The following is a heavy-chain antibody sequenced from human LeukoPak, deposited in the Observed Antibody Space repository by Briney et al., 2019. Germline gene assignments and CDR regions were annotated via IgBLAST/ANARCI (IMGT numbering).Heavy chain of an antibody. J-gene: IGHJ4*02. CDR2: IIPIFGTA. CDR1: GGTFSSYA. Sequence: ASAKVSCKASGGTFSSYAISWVRQAPGQGLEWMGGIIPIFGTANYAQKFQGRVTITADESTSTAYMELSSLRSEDTAVYYCARGRYCSSTSCPWGYWGQGTLVTVSS. V-gene: IGHV1-69*13. CDR3: ARGRYCSSTSCPWGY. D-gene: IGHD2-2*01.